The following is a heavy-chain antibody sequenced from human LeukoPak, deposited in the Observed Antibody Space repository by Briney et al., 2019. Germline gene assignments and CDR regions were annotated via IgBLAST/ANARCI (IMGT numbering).Heavy chain of an antibody. CDR2: INHSGST. J-gene: IGHJ4*02. CDR1: GGSFSGYY. V-gene: IGHV4-34*01. D-gene: IGHD2-2*01. Sequence: SETLSLTCAIYGGSFSGYYWSWIRQPPGKGLEWIGEINHSGSTNYNPSLKSRVTISVDTSKNQFSLKLSSVTAADTAVYYCARGYQRFDYWGQGTLVTVSS. CDR3: ARGYQRFDY.